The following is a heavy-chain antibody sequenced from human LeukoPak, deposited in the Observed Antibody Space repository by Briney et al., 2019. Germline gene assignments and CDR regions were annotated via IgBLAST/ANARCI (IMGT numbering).Heavy chain of an antibody. CDR2: IKQDGSEK. V-gene: IGHV3-7*01. Sequence: PGGSLRLSCAASGFTFSSYWMSWVRQAPGKGLEWVANIKQDGSEKYYVDSVKGRFTISRDNAKNSLYLQMNSLRAEDTAVYYCARVKGLRFLEWLSLYFDYWGQGTLVTVSS. J-gene: IGHJ4*02. D-gene: IGHD3-3*01. CDR1: GFTFSSYW. CDR3: ARVKGLRFLEWLSLYFDY.